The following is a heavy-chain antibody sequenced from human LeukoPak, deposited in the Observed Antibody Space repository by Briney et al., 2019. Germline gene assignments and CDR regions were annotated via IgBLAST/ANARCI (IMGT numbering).Heavy chain of an antibody. J-gene: IGHJ3*02. CDR1: GGSISSSSYY. CDR2: IYYSGST. Sequence: SETPCLTCTVSGGSISSSSYYWGWIRQPPGKGLEWIGSIYYSGSTYYNPSLKSRVTISVDTSKNQFSLKLSSVTAADTAVYYCALNYDDAFDIWGQGTMVTVSS. D-gene: IGHD4-11*01. V-gene: IGHV4-39*05. CDR3: ALNYDDAFDI.